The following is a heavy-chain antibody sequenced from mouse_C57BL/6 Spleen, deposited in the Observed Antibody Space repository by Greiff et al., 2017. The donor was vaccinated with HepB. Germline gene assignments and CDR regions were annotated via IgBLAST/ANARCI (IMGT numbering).Heavy chain of an antibody. V-gene: IGHV1-15*01. Sequence: QVQLQQSGAELVRPGASVTLSCKASGYTFTDYEMHWVKQTPVHGLEWIGAIDPETGGTAYNQKFKGKAILTADKSSSTAYMELRSLTSEDSAVYYCTREGVYYDYDGGFAYWGQGTLVTVSA. CDR2: IDPETGGT. CDR1: GYTFTDYE. D-gene: IGHD2-4*01. CDR3: TREGVYYDYDGGFAY. J-gene: IGHJ3*01.